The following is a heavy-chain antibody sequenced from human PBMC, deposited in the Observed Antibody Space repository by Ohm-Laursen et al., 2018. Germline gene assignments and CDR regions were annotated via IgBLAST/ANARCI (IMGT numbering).Heavy chain of an antibody. CDR2: IIPIPGIA. V-gene: IGHV1-69*04. D-gene: IGHD6-19*01. CDR3: ARSSGWYQYYFDY. J-gene: IGHJ4*02. Sequence: SVKVSCKASGGTFSSYAISWVRQAPGQGLEWMGRIIPIPGIANYAQKFQGRVTITADKSTSTAYMELSSLRSEDTAVYYCARSSGWYQYYFDYWGQGTLVTVSS. CDR1: GGTFSSYA.